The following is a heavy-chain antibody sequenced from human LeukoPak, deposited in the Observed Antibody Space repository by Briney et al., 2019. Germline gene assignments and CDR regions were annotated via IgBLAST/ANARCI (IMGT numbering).Heavy chain of an antibody. V-gene: IGHV3-30*18. CDR2: ISFDGSEK. D-gene: IGHD3-10*01. Sequence: PGRSLRLSYAAPGFTFTTYGMHWVRQAPGKGLEWVALISFDGSEKYYAESVKGRFTISRDNSKNTLYLQMNSVRLEDTAVYFCAKDVKMYRGPMIMRHFDYWGQGTLVTVSS. J-gene: IGHJ4*02. CDR1: GFTFTTYG. CDR3: AKDVKMYRGPMIMRHFDY.